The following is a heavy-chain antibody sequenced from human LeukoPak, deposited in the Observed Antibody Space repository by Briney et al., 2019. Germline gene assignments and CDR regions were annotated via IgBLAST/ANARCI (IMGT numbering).Heavy chain of an antibody. D-gene: IGHD3-9*01. CDR3: ARRKILTGYYNVRHYFDY. J-gene: IGHJ4*02. V-gene: IGHV4-34*01. CDR1: GGSFSGYY. Sequence: KPSETLSLTCAVYGGSFSGYYWSWIRQPPGKGLEWIGESINHSGSINYNPSLKSRVTISVDTSKNQFSLKLSSVTAADTAVYYCARRKILTGYYNVRHYFDYWGQGTLVTVSS. CDR2: SINHSGSI.